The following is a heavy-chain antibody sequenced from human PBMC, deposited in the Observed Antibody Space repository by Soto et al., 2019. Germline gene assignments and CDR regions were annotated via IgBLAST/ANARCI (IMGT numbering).Heavy chain of an antibody. D-gene: IGHD4-17*01. CDR2: INHSGST. Sequence: SETLSLTCAVYGGSFSGYYWSWIRQPPGKGLEWIGEINHSGSTTYNPSLKSRVIISIDTPKNQFSLKLSSVTAADTAVYYCARQVRLTTVTTGFDYWGQGTLVTVSS. J-gene: IGHJ4*02. CDR3: ARQVRLTTVTTGFDY. CDR1: GGSFSGYY. V-gene: IGHV4-34*01.